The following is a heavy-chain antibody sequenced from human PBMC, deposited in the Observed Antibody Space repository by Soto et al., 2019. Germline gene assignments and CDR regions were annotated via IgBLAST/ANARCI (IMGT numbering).Heavy chain of an antibody. Sequence: QVQLVQSGAEVKKPGSSVKVSCKASGGTFSSYAISWVRQAPGQGLEWMGGIIPIFGTANYAQKFQGRVTITANKSTSTAYMARRSLRSEDRSVYYCGREGEWAVRGGGFDYWGQGTLVTVSS. CDR1: GGTFSSYA. D-gene: IGHD3-16*01. CDR2: IIPIFGTA. CDR3: GREGEWAVRGGGFDY. J-gene: IGHJ4*02. V-gene: IGHV1-69*06.